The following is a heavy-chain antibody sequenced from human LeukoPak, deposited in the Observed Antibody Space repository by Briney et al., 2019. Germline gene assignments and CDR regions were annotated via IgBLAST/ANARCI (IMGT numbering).Heavy chain of an antibody. CDR2: ITWNSGTI. D-gene: IGHD1-7*01. J-gene: IGHJ3*02. Sequence: PGRSLRLSCAASGFTFDDYAMHWVRQGPGKGLEWVSGITWNSGTIGYADSVKGRFTISRDNAKNSLYLQMNSLRAEDTALYYCAKDVTGTGAFDIWAKGQWSPSLQ. CDR1: GFTFDDYA. CDR3: AKDVTGTGAFDI. V-gene: IGHV3-9*01.